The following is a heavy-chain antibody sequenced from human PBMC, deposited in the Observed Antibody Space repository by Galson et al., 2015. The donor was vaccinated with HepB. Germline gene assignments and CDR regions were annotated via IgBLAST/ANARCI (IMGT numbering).Heavy chain of an antibody. Sequence: SLRLSCAASGFTFSSYGMHWVRQAPGKGLEWVAFIRYDGSNKYYADSVKGQFTISRDNSKNTLYLQMNSLRAEDTAVYYCAKRFGLAAAAADRWFDPWGQGTLVTVSS. D-gene: IGHD6-13*01. V-gene: IGHV3-30*02. CDR3: AKRFGLAAAAADRWFDP. J-gene: IGHJ5*02. CDR2: IRYDGSNK. CDR1: GFTFSSYG.